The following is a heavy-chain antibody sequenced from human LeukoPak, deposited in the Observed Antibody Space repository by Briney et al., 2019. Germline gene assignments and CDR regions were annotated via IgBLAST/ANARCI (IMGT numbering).Heavy chain of an antibody. D-gene: IGHD3-3*02. J-gene: IGHJ1*01. CDR1: GFIFSSYA. Sequence: GGSLRLSCAASGFIFSSYAMSWVRQPPGKWLEWVSSISESGGGTYYADSVKGRFTISRDNSKNTLYLQMSSLRAEDTAVYYCAKKAIRISMVSQHWGQGTLVTVSS. CDR3: AKKAIRISMVSQH. V-gene: IGHV3-23*01. CDR2: ISESGGGT.